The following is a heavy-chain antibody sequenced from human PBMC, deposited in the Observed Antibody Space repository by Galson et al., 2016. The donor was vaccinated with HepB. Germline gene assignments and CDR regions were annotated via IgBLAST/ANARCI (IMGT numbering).Heavy chain of an antibody. CDR3: ARHEWTNTYYFDY. D-gene: IGHD3-3*01. CDR1: GGSVNSYY. Sequence: SETLSLTCTVSGGSVNSYYWSWMRQPPGKGLEWSGFIYYTGTTNYGPSLQSRLTLSVDTSKNQLSLKLSSVSAADTAIYYCARHEWTNTYYFDYWGPGALVTVSS. J-gene: IGHJ4*02. CDR2: IYYTGTT. V-gene: IGHV4-59*08.